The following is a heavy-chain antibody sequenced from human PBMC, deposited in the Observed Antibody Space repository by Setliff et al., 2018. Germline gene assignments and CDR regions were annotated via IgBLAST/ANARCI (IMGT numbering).Heavy chain of an antibody. Sequence: GESLKISCKGSGYRFTTYWIGWVRQMPGKGLEWMGIVFSGDSDTRYSPSFQGQVTMSADKSINTAYLQWSSLKASDTAMYYCARLGAPASHDAFDIWGQGTMVTGS. V-gene: IGHV5-51*01. D-gene: IGHD6-25*01. CDR3: ARLGAPASHDAFDI. J-gene: IGHJ3*02. CDR1: GYRFTTYW. CDR2: VFSGDSDT.